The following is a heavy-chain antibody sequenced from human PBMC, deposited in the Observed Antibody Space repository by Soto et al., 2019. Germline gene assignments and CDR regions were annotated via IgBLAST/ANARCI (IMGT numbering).Heavy chain of an antibody. CDR2: IYYSGST. D-gene: IGHD6-13*01. V-gene: IGHV4-31*03. CDR1: GGSISSGGYY. Sequence: QVQLQESGPGLVKPSQTLSLTCTVSGGSISSGGYYWSWIRQHPGKGLEWIGYIYYSGSTYYNPSLKSRVTISVDTSKNQFSLKLSSVTAADTAVYYCARGGQQLVLYYYYYMDVWGKGTTVTVSS. J-gene: IGHJ6*03. CDR3: ARGGQQLVLYYYYYMDV.